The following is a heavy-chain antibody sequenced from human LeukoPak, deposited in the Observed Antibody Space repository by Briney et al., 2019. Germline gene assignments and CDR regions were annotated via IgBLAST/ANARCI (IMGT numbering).Heavy chain of an antibody. Sequence: GGSLRLSCAASGFTFSKNAMTWGRQAPGKGLEWASGISGSGGTTYYADSVKGRFTISRDNSENTLYLQMNSLRAEDTAVYYCAKAVGTSRAGVDYWGQGTLLTVSS. CDR2: ISGSGGTT. CDR1: GFTFSKNA. CDR3: AKAVGTSRAGVDY. J-gene: IGHJ4*01. D-gene: IGHD2-2*01. V-gene: IGHV3-23*01.